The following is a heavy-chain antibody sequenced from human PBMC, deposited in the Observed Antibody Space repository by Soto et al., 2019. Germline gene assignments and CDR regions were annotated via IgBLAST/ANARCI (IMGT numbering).Heavy chain of an antibody. Sequence: GGSLRLSCAASGFPVSSNYMSWVRQAPGRGLGWVSVISSSSSIYYADSVKGRFTISRDNAKNSLYLQMNSLRAEDTAVYYCASTGIFGVVIPPYYFDYWGQGTLVTVSS. CDR2: ISSSSSI. J-gene: IGHJ4*02. D-gene: IGHD3-3*02. V-gene: IGHV3-66*01. CDR3: ASTGIFGVVIPPYYFDY. CDR1: GFPVSSNY.